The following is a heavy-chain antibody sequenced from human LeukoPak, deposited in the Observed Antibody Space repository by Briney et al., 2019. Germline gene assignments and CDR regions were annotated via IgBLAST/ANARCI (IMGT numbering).Heavy chain of an antibody. CDR2: ISGNSANT. CDR1: GFTFSNYA. V-gene: IGHV3-23*01. Sequence: GGSLRLYCAASGFTFSNYAMTWVRQAPGKGLEWVSSISGNSANTYYADSVKGRFTVSRANSKNLLYLQMNSLRVEDTAVYFCAKGVRLWFAFYFDYWGQGTLATVSS. D-gene: IGHD3-10*01. J-gene: IGHJ4*02. CDR3: AKGVRLWFAFYFDY.